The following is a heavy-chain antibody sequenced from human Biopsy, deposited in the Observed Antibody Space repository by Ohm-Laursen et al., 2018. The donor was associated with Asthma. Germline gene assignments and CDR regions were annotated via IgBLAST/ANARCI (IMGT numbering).Heavy chain of an antibody. J-gene: IGHJ4*02. D-gene: IGHD3-16*02. V-gene: IGHV3-33*08. CDR2: ITTDDVHK. CDR1: GFAFNRFD. Sequence: SLRLSCAASGFAFNRFDMHWVRQAPGEGLEWLALITTDDVHKYNGESVRGRFSISRDNSKRTVYLHMAGLTVADTAVYFCARGEDPRPVADRLDIWGQGARVIVSS. CDR3: ARGEDPRPVADRLDI.